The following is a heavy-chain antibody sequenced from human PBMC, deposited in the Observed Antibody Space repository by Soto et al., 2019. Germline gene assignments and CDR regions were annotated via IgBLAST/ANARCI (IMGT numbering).Heavy chain of an antibody. CDR3: AARFDGLESYGY. Sequence: QVQLQESGPGLVKPSGTLFLTCAVSGGSISSSNWWTWVRQPPGKGLAWIREIYHSGSTNYIPSLKSRVTISVDKSKNQFSLKLTSVTAADTAVYYCAARFDGLESYGYWGQGTLVTVSS. CDR1: GGSISSSNW. CDR2: IYHSGST. V-gene: IGHV4-4*02. J-gene: IGHJ4*02. D-gene: IGHD3-16*01.